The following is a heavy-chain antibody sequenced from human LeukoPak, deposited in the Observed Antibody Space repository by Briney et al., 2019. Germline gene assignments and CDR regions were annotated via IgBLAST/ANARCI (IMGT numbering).Heavy chain of an antibody. D-gene: IGHD3-22*01. Sequence: GTSVKVSCKASGFTFTSSAVQWVRQARGQRLEWIGWIVVGSGNTNYAQEFQERVTITRDMSTSTAYMELSSLRSEDTAVYYCAAEHDSSGYYYFDYWGQGTLVTVSS. CDR1: GFTFTSSA. CDR2: IVVGSGNT. CDR3: AAEHDSSGYYYFDY. V-gene: IGHV1-58*01. J-gene: IGHJ4*02.